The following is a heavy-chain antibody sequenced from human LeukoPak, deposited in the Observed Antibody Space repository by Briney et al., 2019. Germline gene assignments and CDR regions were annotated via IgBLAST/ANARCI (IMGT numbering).Heavy chain of an antibody. Sequence: GGSLRLSCAASGFTFSSYEMNWVRQAPGKGLEGVSYISSSGSTIYYADSVKGRFTISRDNAKNSLYLQMNSLRAEDTAVYYCARDLQFGYSYGYPDYWGQGTLVTVSS. CDR1: GFTFSSYE. D-gene: IGHD5-18*01. CDR3: ARDLQFGYSYGYPDY. CDR2: ISSSGSTI. V-gene: IGHV3-48*03. J-gene: IGHJ4*02.